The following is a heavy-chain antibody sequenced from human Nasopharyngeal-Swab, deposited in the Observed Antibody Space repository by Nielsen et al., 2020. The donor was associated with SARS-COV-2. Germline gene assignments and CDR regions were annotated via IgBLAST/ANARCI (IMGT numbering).Heavy chain of an antibody. CDR3: AKGFLDYYYYMDV. J-gene: IGHJ6*03. D-gene: IGHD3-10*01. Sequence: GESLKISCAASGFTFSRYAMHWVRQAPGKGLEWVTLIWYDGTTTYYADSVKGRFTISRDNSKNTVYLHMNSLRAEDTAIYYCAKGFLDYYYYMDVWGKGTTVTVSS. CDR2: IWYDGTTT. CDR1: GFTFSRYA. V-gene: IGHV3-33*06.